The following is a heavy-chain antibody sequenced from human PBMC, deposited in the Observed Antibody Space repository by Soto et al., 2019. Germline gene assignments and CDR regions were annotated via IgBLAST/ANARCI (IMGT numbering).Heavy chain of an antibody. D-gene: IGHD3-10*01. CDR3: ARDPPGSGSYSYDY. CDR1: GFTVSLNY. V-gene: IGHV3-66*01. J-gene: IGHJ4*02. CDR2: ISLAGDT. Sequence: EVPVVESGGGLVQPGGSLRLSCVASGFTVSLNYMSWFRQAPGKGLEWVSAISLAGDTYHADSVKGRFTISRDNSKNTLYLQMDNLRAEDTAVYYCARDPPGSGSYSYDYWGQGILVTVSS.